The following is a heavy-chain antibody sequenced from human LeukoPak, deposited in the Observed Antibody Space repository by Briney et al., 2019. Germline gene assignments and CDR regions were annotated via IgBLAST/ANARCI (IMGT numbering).Heavy chain of an antibody. CDR2: ISSSSSYI. CDR3: AREGGSGSYLYAFDI. J-gene: IGHJ3*02. V-gene: IGHV3-21*01. D-gene: IGHD3-10*01. Sequence: PGGSLRLSCAASGFTFSSYSMNWVRQAPGEGLEWVSSISSSSSYIYYADSVKGRFTISRDNAKNSLYLQMNSLRAEDTAVYYCAREGGSGSYLYAFDIWGQGTMVTVSS. CDR1: GFTFSSYS.